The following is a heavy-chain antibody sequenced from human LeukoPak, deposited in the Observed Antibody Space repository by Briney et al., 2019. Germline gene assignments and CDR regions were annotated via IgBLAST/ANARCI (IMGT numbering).Heavy chain of an antibody. V-gene: IGHV4-38-2*02. J-gene: IGHJ6*04. D-gene: IGHD2-15*01. Sequence: SETLSLTCAVSGYSISSGYYWGWIRQPPGKGLEWIGSIYHSGSTYYNPSLKSRVTISVDTSKNQFSLKLSSVTAADTAVYYCARDHIVVANYYFYYYGMDVWGKGTTVTVSS. CDR2: IYHSGST. CDR1: GYSISSGYY. CDR3: ARDHIVVANYYFYYYGMDV.